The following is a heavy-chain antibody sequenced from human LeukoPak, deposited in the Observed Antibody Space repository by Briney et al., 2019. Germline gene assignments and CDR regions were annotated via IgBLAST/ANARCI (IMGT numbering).Heavy chain of an antibody. CDR1: GYTFTSYG. Sequence: ASVKVSCKASGYTFTSYGINWVRQAPGQGLEWMGSISASNGNTNYAQKLQGRVTMTTDTSTSTAYMELRSLRSDDTAVYYCASLKNSYDSSGYLVTDAFDIWGQGTMVIVSS. J-gene: IGHJ3*02. D-gene: IGHD3-22*01. CDR2: ISASNGNT. V-gene: IGHV1-18*01. CDR3: ASLKNSYDSSGYLVTDAFDI.